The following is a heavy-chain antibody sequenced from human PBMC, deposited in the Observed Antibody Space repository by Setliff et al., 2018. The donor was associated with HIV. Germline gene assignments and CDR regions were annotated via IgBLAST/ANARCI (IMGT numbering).Heavy chain of an antibody. Sequence: GASVKVSCKASGFTFTTYALIWVRQAPGQGLEWMGGIVPILGVTSKAPKFQDRVIITADKSSTTVHMELNSLTSDDTAIYYCAREGGVGNRQALDYWGHGTLVTVSS. CDR1: GFTFTTYA. CDR3: AREGGVGNRQALDY. J-gene: IGHJ4*01. V-gene: IGHV1-69*10. CDR2: IVPILGVT. D-gene: IGHD3-16*01.